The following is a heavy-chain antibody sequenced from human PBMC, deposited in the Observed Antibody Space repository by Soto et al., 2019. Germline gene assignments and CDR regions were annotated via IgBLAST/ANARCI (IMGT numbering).Heavy chain of an antibody. CDR2: IYYTGST. CDR1: GGSISSNY. D-gene: IGHD2-21*01. Sequence: QVQLQESGPGLVKPSETLSLTCTVSGGSISSNYWTWIRQPPGKGLEWIGYIYYTGSTSYNSSFKSRVTISLDTPKNLFSLSLSSVTAADTAVYYCARIAGTNLAYWGQGTPVTVSS. V-gene: IGHV4-59*08. CDR3: ARIAGTNLAY. J-gene: IGHJ4*02.